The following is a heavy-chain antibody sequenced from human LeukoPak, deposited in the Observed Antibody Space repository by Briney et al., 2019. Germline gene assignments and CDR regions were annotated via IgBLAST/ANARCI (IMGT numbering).Heavy chain of an antibody. Sequence: ASVKVSRKASGYTFTSYYMHWVRQAPGQGLEWMGIINPSGGSTSYAQKFHGRGTMTRDTSTSTVYMELSSLRSEDTAVYYCARGIEQIWLQDWFDPWGQGTLVTVSS. CDR1: GYTFTSYY. D-gene: IGHD5-18*01. V-gene: IGHV1-46*01. CDR2: INPSGGST. CDR3: ARGIEQIWLQDWFDP. J-gene: IGHJ5*02.